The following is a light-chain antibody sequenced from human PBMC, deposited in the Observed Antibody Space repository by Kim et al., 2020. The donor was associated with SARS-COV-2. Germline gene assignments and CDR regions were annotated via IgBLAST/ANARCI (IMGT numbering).Light chain of an antibody. CDR2: DAS. Sequence: ESVLTQSPATLSLSPGQRATLSCRASQSIGTDLACYQQRPGQTPRLFIYDASNRAPGIPVRISGSGSGTDFTLTFSSLEPEDSAVYYCQQRNLWPRTFGQGNKVDIK. CDR1: QSIGTD. V-gene: IGKV3-11*01. CDR3: QQRNLWPRT. J-gene: IGKJ1*01.